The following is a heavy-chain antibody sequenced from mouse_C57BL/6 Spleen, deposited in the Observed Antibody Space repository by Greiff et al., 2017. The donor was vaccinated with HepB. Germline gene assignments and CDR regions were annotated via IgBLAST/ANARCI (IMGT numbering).Heavy chain of an antibody. J-gene: IGHJ2*01. CDR2: ISSGGDYI. CDR1: GFTFSSYA. CDR3: TRAASTVPIYFDY. V-gene: IGHV5-9-1*02. Sequence: EVQRVESGEGLVKPGGSLKLSCAASGFTFSSYAMSWVRQTPEKRLEWVAYISSGGDYIYYADTVKGRFTISRDNARNTLYLQMSSLKSEDTAMYYCTRAASTVPIYFDYWGQGTTLTVSS. D-gene: IGHD1-1*01.